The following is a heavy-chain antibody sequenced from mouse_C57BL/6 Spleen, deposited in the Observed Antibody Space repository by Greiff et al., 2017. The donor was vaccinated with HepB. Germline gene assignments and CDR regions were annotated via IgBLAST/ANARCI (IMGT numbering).Heavy chain of an antibody. CDR1: GYAFSSSW. CDR2: IYPGDGDT. D-gene: IGHD2-12*01. V-gene: IGHV1-82*01. Sequence: QVQLQQSGPELVKPGASVKISCKASGYAFSSSWMNWVKQRPGKGLEWIGRIYPGDGDTNYNGKFKGKATLTADKSSSTAYMQLSSLTSEDSAVYFCAHSSYAMDYWGQRTSVTVSS. J-gene: IGHJ4*01. CDR3: AHSSYAMDY.